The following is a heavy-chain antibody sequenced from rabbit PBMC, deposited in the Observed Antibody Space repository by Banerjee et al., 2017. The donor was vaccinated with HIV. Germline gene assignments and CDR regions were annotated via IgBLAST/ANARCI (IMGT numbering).Heavy chain of an antibody. Sequence: QEQLVESGGGLVQPGGSLTLSCKASGFDFNNYGVSWVRQAPGKGLEWIGCISAGSSGTTYYANWAKGRFTISKTSSTTVTLQMTSLTAADTATYFCTNSFNLWGPGTLVTDS. CDR2: ISAGSSGTT. CDR1: GFDFNNYG. V-gene: IGHV1S45*01. J-gene: IGHJ4*01. CDR3: TNSFNL.